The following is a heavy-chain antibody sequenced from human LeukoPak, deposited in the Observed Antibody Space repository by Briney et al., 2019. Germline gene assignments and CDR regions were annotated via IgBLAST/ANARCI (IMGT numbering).Heavy chain of an antibody. D-gene: IGHD3-22*01. CDR3: ARVGSSGPYDAFDI. Sequence: PGGSLRLSCAASGFTFSSYEMNWVRQAPGKGLEWVSYISSSGSTIYYADSVKGRFTISRDNAKNSLYLQMNSLRAEDTAVYYCARVGSSGPYDAFDIWGQGTMVTVSS. CDR2: ISSSGSTI. J-gene: IGHJ3*02. CDR1: GFTFSSYE. V-gene: IGHV3-48*03.